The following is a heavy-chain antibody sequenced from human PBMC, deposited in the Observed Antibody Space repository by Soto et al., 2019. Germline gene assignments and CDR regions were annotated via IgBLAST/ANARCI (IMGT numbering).Heavy chain of an antibody. V-gene: IGHV4-59*01. CDR1: GGSISSYY. CDR3: ARDPYGSGSYDWFDP. Sequence: PSETLSLTCTVSGGSISSYYWSWIRQPPGKGLEWIGYIYYSGSTNYNPSLKSRVTISVDTPKNQFSLKLSSVTAADTAVYYCARDPYGSGSYDWFDPWGLGTLVTVSS. CDR2: IYYSGST. J-gene: IGHJ5*02. D-gene: IGHD3-10*01.